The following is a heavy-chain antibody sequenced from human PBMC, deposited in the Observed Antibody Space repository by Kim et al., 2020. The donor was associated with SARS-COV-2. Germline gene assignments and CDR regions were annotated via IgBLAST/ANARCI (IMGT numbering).Heavy chain of an antibody. Sequence: GGSLRLSCAASGFSFSSYVMRWVRQAPGKGLEWVSAISGSGGRTNYADSVRGRFTISRDNSKNTLHLQMDSLRAEDTAIYYCAKEMVAGTLGLDFLYYGMGVWGQGTAVSVS. V-gene: IGHV3-23*01. CDR1: GFSFSSYV. J-gene: IGHJ6*02. D-gene: IGHD2-15*01. CDR3: AKEMVAGTLGLDFLYYGMGV. CDR2: ISGSGGRT.